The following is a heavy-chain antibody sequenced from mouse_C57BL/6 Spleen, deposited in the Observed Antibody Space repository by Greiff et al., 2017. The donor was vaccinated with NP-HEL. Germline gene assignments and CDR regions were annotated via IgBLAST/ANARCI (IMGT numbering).Heavy chain of an antibody. CDR3: TRPLYGSSPSWFAY. CDR1: GYTFTDYE. J-gene: IGHJ3*01. Sequence: QVQLKQSGAELVRPGASVTLSCKASGYTFTDYEMHWVKQTPVHGLEWIGAIDPETGGTAYNQKFKGKAILTADKSSSTAYMELRSLTSEDSAVYYCTRPLYGSSPSWFAYWGQGTLVTVSA. V-gene: IGHV1-15*01. CDR2: IDPETGGT. D-gene: IGHD1-1*01.